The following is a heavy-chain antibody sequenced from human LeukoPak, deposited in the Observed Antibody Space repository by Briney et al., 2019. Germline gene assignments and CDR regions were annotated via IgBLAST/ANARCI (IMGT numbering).Heavy chain of an antibody. CDR3: ASEAGDGSGWYDLDY. J-gene: IGHJ4*02. D-gene: IGHD6-19*01. CDR1: GYTFTGYY. V-gene: IGHV1-2*06. Sequence: ASVKVSCKASGYTFTGYYMHWVRQAPGQGLEWMGRINPNSGGTNYAQKFQGRVTMTRDTSISTAYMELSRLRSDDTAVYYCASEAGDGSGWYDLDYWGQGTLVTVSS. CDR2: INPNSGGT.